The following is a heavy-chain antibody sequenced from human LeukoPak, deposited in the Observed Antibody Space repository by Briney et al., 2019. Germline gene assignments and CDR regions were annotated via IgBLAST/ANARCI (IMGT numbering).Heavy chain of an antibody. D-gene: IGHD3-10*01. V-gene: IGHV1-8*01. CDR2: MNPNSGNT. CDR3: ARGFGELTMDV. Sequence: GASVKVSRKASGYTFTSYDINWVRQATGQGLEWMGWMNPNSGNTGYAQKFQGRVTITTDESTSTAYMELTSLRSEDTAVYFCARGFGELTMDVWGKGTTVTVSS. J-gene: IGHJ6*03. CDR1: GYTFTSYD.